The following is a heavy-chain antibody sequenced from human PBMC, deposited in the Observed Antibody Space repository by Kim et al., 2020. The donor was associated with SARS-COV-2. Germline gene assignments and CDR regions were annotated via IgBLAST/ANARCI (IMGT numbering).Heavy chain of an antibody. CDR2: IYYSGST. CDR3: ARSDSSGYYDYFDY. Sequence: SETLSLTCTVSGGSISSYYWSWIRQPPGKGLEWIGYIYYSGSTNYNPSLKSRVTISVDTSKNQFSLKLSSVTAADTAVYYCARSDSSGYYDYFDYWGQGTLVTVSS. D-gene: IGHD3-22*01. J-gene: IGHJ4*02. CDR1: GGSISSYY. V-gene: IGHV4-59*01.